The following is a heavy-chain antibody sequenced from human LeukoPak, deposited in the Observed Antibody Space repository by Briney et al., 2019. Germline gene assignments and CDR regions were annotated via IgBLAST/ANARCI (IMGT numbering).Heavy chain of an antibody. CDR2: INWDGGTT. J-gene: IGHJ4*02. D-gene: IGHD5-18*01. V-gene: IGHV3-43*01. CDR3: ATGDVDSPMNFYH. CDR1: GSLFEEST. Sequence: RGSLRLTCAASGSLFEESTMHWVRQAPGKGLEWVSLINWDGGTTQYGGSMQGRFTISRPNSKSSLFLHLNILRRSDTAFYYCATGDVDSPMNFYHWGQGTLVTVSS.